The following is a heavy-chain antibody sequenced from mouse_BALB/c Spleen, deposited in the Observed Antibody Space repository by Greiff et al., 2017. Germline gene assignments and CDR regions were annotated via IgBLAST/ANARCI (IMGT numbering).Heavy chain of an antibody. V-gene: IGHV2-6-7*01. J-gene: IGHJ3*01. Sequence: VQLKESGPGLVAPSQSLSITCTVSGFSFTGYGVNWVRQPPGKGLEWLGMIWGDGSTDYNSALKSRLSISKDNSKSRVFLKMNSLQTDDTARYYCARWVRGFAYWGQGTLVTVSA. CDR3: ARWVRGFAY. D-gene: IGHD2-14*01. CDR2: IWGDGST. CDR1: GFSFTGYG.